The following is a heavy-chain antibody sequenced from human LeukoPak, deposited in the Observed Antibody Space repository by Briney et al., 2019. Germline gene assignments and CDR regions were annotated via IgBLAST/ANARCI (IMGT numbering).Heavy chain of an antibody. CDR2: INSDGSST. Sequence: GGSLRLSCAASGFTFSSYWMHWVRHAPGKGLVWLSRINSDGSSTNYADAVEGRFTISRENAKNTLHLQINSLRAQDTAAYYCARSVRGLYHLDYWGQGTLVTVSS. J-gene: IGHJ4*02. V-gene: IGHV3-74*01. CDR1: GFTFSSYW. D-gene: IGHD3-10*01. CDR3: ARSVRGLYHLDY.